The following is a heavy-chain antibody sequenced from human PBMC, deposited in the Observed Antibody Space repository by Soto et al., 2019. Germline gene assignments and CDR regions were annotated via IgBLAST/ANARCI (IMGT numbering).Heavy chain of an antibody. CDR2: IIPILGIA. D-gene: IGHD2-21*01. Sequence: QVQLVQSGAEVKKPGSSVKVSCKASGGTFSSYTISWVRQAPGQGLGWMGRIIPILGIANYAQKCQGRVAITADKSTSKAYMELSSLGSEDTAVYSCARDPSAGDSAGYWGQGTLVTVSS. CDR3: ARDPSAGDSAGY. J-gene: IGHJ4*02. V-gene: IGHV1-69*08. CDR1: GGTFSSYT.